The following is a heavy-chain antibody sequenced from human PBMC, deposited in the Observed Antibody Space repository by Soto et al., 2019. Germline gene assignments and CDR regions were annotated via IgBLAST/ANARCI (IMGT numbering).Heavy chain of an antibody. CDR2: ISAYNGNT. CDR3: ARGGYNSSSKGY. V-gene: IGHV1-18*01. Sequence: ASVKVSCKASGYTFTSYGISWVRQAPGQGLEWMGWISAYNGNTNYAQKLQGRVTITRDTSASTAYMELSSLRSGDTAVYYCARGGYNSSSKGYWGQGTLVTVSS. CDR1: GYTFTSYG. D-gene: IGHD6-6*01. J-gene: IGHJ4*02.